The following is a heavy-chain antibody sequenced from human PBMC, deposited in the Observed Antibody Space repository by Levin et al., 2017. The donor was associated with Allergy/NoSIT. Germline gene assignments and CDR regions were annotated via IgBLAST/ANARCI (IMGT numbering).Heavy chain of an antibody. CDR1: GFIFTNYG. J-gene: IGHJ4*02. CDR2: ISGSGGST. CDR3: ANYYDSSGYDPYFDS. D-gene: IGHD3-22*01. V-gene: IGHV3-23*01. Sequence: GGSLRLSCAASGFIFTNYGMNWVRQAPGKGLEWVSSISGSGGSTYYADSVKGRFTISRDNSKNTLYLQMSSLRAEDTAVYYCANYYDSSGYDPYFDSWGQGTLVTVSS.